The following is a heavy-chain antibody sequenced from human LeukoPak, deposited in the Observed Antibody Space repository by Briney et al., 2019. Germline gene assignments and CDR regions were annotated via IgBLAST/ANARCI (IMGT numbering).Heavy chain of an antibody. D-gene: IGHD3-3*01. Sequence: GGSLRLSCAASGFAFTTYAMGWVRQAPGKGLEWVSGISTTGGHTYYADSVKGRFTVSRDNSKNTLYLQMNSLRAEDTAVYYCAGRQTFYDFSFDYWGQGTLVTVSS. CDR3: AGRQTFYDFSFDY. J-gene: IGHJ4*02. CDR1: GFAFTTYA. V-gene: IGHV3-23*01. CDR2: ISTTGGHT.